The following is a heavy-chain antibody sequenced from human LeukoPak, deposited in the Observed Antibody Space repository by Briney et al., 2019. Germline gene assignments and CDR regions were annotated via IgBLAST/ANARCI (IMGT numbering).Heavy chain of an antibody. J-gene: IGHJ4*02. CDR2: IYYSGST. Sequence: SETLSLTCTVSGGSISSYYRSWIRQPPGKGLEWIGYIYYSGSTNYNPSLKRRVTISVDTSKNQFSLKLSSVTAADTAVYYCASGYDSSGYYSFDYWGQGTLVTVSS. CDR1: GGSISSYY. CDR3: ASGYDSSGYYSFDY. V-gene: IGHV4-59*08. D-gene: IGHD3-22*01.